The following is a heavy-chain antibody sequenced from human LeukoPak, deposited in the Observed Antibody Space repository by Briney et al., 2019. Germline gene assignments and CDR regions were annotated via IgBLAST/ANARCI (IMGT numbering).Heavy chain of an antibody. V-gene: IGHV3-30*18. Sequence: PGGSLRLSCAASGFTFSSYGMHWVRQAPGKGLEWVAVISYDGSSKYYADSVKGRFTISRDNSKNTLYLQMNSLRAEDTAVYYCAKDNIAVAGTDYYYYGMDVWGQGTTVTVSS. CDR1: GFTFSSYG. J-gene: IGHJ6*02. CDR2: ISYDGSSK. CDR3: AKDNIAVAGTDYYYYGMDV. D-gene: IGHD6-19*01.